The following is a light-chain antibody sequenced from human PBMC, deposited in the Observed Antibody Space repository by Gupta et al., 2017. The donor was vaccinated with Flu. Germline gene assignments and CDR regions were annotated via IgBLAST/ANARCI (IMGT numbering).Light chain of an antibody. CDR2: DVN. CDR1: SSDVGGYNY. CDR3: SSFAGSNNVG. J-gene: IGLJ3*02. V-gene: IGLV2-8*01. Sequence: QSALSQPPSAPGSPGQSLTIPCPGPSSDVGGYNYASWYPQRPGKAPKLRMYDVNKRPSGVPERVSGSKSGNTDSLSVSGLQAEDECDDYCSSFAGSNNVGFGGGTKLTVL.